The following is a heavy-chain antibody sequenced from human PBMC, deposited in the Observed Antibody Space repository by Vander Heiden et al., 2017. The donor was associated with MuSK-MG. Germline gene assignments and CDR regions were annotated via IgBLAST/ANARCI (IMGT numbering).Heavy chain of an antibody. CDR2: INPNSGGT. CDR3: ARGVSGQDAFDI. V-gene: IGHV1-2*06. CDR1: GYTFTGYY. Sequence: QVQLVQSGAEVKKPGASVKVSCKASGYTFTGYYMHWVRQAPGQGLEWMGRINPNSGGTNYAQNFQGRVTMTRDTSISTAYMDLSRMRSADTAVYYYARGVSGQDAFDIWGQGTMVTVSS. J-gene: IGHJ3*02. D-gene: IGHD1-26*01.